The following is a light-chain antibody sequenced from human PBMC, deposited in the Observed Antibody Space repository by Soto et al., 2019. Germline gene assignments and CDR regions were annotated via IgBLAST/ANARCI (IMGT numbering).Light chain of an antibody. CDR3: SSYTTSSPLV. Sequence: QSALTQPASVSGSPGQSITISCTGTSGDIGNYNYVSWYQHPPGNAPKLMIYAVSDRPSGVSIRFSASKSGNTASLTISGLQAEDEADYYCSSYTTSSPLVFGTGTKVTVL. J-gene: IGLJ1*01. V-gene: IGLV2-14*01. CDR1: SGDIGNYNY. CDR2: AVS.